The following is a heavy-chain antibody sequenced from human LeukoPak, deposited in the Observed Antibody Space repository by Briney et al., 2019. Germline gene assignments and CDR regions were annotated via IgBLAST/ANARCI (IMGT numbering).Heavy chain of an antibody. Sequence: SVKVSCKASGGTFSSYAISWVRQAPGQGLEWMGGIIPIFGTANYAQKFQGRVTITADESTSTAYMELSSLRSEDTAVYYCAIFHNWNDPRSYYYYGMDVWGKGTTVTVPS. J-gene: IGHJ6*04. CDR2: IIPIFGTA. V-gene: IGHV1-69*13. D-gene: IGHD1-1*01. CDR3: AIFHNWNDPRSYYYYGMDV. CDR1: GGTFSSYA.